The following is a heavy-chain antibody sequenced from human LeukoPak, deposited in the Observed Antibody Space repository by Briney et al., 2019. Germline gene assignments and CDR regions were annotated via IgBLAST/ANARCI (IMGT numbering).Heavy chain of an antibody. D-gene: IGHD4-11*01. Sequence: SETLSLICTVSGGSISSSSYYWGWIRQPPGKGLEWIGSIYYSGSTYYNPSLKSRVTISVDTSKNQFSLKLSSVTAADTAVYYCARVYSNYEVYYYYYYMDVWGKGTTVTVSS. CDR1: GGSISSSSYY. J-gene: IGHJ6*03. CDR2: IYYSGST. V-gene: IGHV4-39*01. CDR3: ARVYSNYEVYYYYYYMDV.